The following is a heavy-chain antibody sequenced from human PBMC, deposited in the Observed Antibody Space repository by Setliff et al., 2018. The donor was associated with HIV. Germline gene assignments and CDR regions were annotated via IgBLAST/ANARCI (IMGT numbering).Heavy chain of an antibody. V-gene: IGHV3-7*01. CDR3: ARPFDQ. Sequence: PGGSLRLSCESSGFTFNNYWMSWVRQAPGKMPEWVANIKGDGSETYYVDSVKGRFTISRDNAKNSLYLQMNSLRVEDTAVYYCARPFDQWGQGALVTVS. CDR2: IKGDGSET. CDR1: GFTFNNYW. J-gene: IGHJ4*02.